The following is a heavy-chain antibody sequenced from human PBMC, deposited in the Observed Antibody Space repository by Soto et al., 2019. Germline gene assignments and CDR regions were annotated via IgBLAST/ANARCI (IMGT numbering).Heavy chain of an antibody. V-gene: IGHV5-10-1*01. CDR2: IDPSDSYT. D-gene: IGHD3-9*01. Sequence: GESLKISCKGSGYSFTSYWISWVRQMPGKGLEWMGRIDPSDSYTNYSPSFQGHVTISADKSISTAYLQWSSLKASDTAMYYCAREADYYILTGYYRGSWFDPWSQGALFTVSS. J-gene: IGHJ5*02. CDR3: AREADYYILTGYYRGSWFDP. CDR1: GYSFTSYW.